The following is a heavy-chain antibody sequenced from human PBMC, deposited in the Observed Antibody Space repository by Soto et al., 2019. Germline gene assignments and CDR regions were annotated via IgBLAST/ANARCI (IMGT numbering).Heavy chain of an antibody. CDR3: ARVPDV. CDR1: GGSISSGGYS. CDR2: IYHSGRT. Sequence: QLQLQESGSGLVKPSQTLSLTCAVSGGSISSGGYSWTWIRHPPGKGLEWIGYIYHSGRTYYNPSIKSRVTISVSRSKNQFSLKLRSVPAADTAVYLCARVPDVWAQGPTVTVSS. V-gene: IGHV4-30-2*01. J-gene: IGHJ6*02.